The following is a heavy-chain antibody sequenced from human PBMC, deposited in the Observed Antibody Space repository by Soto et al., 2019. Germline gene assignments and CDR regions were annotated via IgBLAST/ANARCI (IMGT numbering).Heavy chain of an antibody. Sequence: HPGGSLRLSCAASGFTFSSYAMSWVRQAPGKGLEWVSTITGSGDNTYYADSVKGRFTISRDNSKNTLYLQMNSLRAEDTAVFYCAKHLGEGWPLFDCWGQGTLVTVSS. CDR3: AKHLGEGWPLFDC. J-gene: IGHJ4*02. D-gene: IGHD2-15*01. V-gene: IGHV3-23*01. CDR1: GFTFSSYA. CDR2: ITGSGDNT.